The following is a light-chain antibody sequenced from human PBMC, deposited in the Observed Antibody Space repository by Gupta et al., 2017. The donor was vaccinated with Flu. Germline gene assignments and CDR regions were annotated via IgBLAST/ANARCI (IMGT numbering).Light chain of an antibody. J-gene: IGKJ4*01. CDR1: QSISSY. V-gene: IGKV1-39*01. Sequence: DRVIITCRASQSISSYLHWYQQKPGKAPKLLIYAASSLQSGVPSRFSGIGSATDFTLTISSLQPEDFATYFCLQTYNSSPNTFGGGTKVEIK. CDR2: AAS. CDR3: LQTYNSSPNT.